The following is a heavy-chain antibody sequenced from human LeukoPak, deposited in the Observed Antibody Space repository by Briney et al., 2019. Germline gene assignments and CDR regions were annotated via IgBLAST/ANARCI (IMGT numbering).Heavy chain of an antibody. CDR3: ARESSRSGSYYFGFWFDP. CDR2: IYTSGST. D-gene: IGHD3-10*01. J-gene: IGHJ5*02. V-gene: IGHV4-4*07. CDR1: GGSISSYY. Sequence: SETLSLTCTVSGGSISSYYWSWIRQPAGKGLEWIGRIYTSGSTNYNPSLKGRVTMSVDTSKNQFSLKLSSVTAADTAVYYCARESSRSGSYYFGFWFDPWGRGTLVTVSS.